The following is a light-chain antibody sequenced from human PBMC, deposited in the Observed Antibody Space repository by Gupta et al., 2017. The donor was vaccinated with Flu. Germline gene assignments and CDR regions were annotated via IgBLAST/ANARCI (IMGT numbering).Light chain of an antibody. Sequence: DIQMTQSPSTLSASVGDRVTITCRATQSIRSWLAWYQQKPGKAPKSLIQKASNLESGVPSRFTGSGAGTEFTLTISSLEPDDFAAYYCQQYSTSPLTFGGGTKVEIE. CDR3: QQYSTSPLT. V-gene: IGKV1-5*03. CDR1: QSIRSW. J-gene: IGKJ4*01. CDR2: KAS.